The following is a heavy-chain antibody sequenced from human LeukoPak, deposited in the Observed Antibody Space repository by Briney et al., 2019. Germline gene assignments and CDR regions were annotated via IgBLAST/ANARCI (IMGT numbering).Heavy chain of an antibody. CDR3: ARGTGYSYGLDY. CDR1: GGTFSSYS. Sequence: EASVKVSCKASGGTFSSYSISWVRQAPGQGLEWMGGMMPIFGTANYAQNVQGRVTITTDDSTSTAYMELSSLRSEDTAVYYCARGTGYSYGLDYWGQGTLVTVSS. V-gene: IGHV1-69*05. D-gene: IGHD5-18*01. CDR2: MMPIFGTA. J-gene: IGHJ4*02.